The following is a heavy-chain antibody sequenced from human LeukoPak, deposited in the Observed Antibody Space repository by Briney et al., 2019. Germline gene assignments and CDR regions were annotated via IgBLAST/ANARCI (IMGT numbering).Heavy chain of an antibody. D-gene: IGHD3-22*01. CDR3: ARGRSYDSSGCFDY. J-gene: IGHJ4*02. CDR2: IIPIFGTA. V-gene: IGHV1-69*13. CDR1: GYTFTTYN. Sequence: EASVKVSCKASGYTFTTYNINWVRQAPGQGLEWMGGIIPIFGTANYAQKFQGRVTITADESTSTAYMELSSLRSEDTAVYYCARGRSYDSSGCFDYWGQGTLVTVSS.